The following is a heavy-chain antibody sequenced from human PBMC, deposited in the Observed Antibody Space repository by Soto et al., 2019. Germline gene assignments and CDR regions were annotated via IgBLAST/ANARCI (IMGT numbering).Heavy chain of an antibody. D-gene: IGHD2-15*01. CDR1: GYTFTSYV. CDR2: INPSGGST. J-gene: IGHJ6*02. Sequence: ASVKVSCKASGYTFTSYVISWVRPAPGQGLGWVGIINPSGGSTSYAQKFQGRVTMTRDTSTSTVYMELSSLRSEDTAVYYCAGRCSGGSCYSWHYGMDVWGQGTTVTVSS. CDR3: AGRCSGGSCYSWHYGMDV. V-gene: IGHV1-46*01.